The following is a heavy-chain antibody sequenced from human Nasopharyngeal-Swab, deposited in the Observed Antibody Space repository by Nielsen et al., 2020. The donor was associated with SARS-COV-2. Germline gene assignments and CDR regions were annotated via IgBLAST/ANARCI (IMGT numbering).Heavy chain of an antibody. CDR3: ASHYGSGGLPLDY. CDR1: GFTFSSYG. Sequence: GESLKISCAASGFTFSSYGMHWVRQAPGKGLEWVAVIWYDGSNKYYADSVKGRFTISRDNSKNTLYLQMNSLRAEDTAVYYCASHYGSGGLPLDYWGQGTLVTVSS. CDR2: IWYDGSNK. J-gene: IGHJ4*02. V-gene: IGHV3-33*01. D-gene: IGHD3-10*01.